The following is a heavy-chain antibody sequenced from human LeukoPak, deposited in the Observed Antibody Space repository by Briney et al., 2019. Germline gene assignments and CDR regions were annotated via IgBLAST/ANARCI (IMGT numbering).Heavy chain of an antibody. CDR1: GGTFSSYV. D-gene: IGHD5-12*01. CDR3: ARFYSGYGNYYYYMDV. Sequence: ASVKVSCKASGGTFSSYVINWVRQAPGQGLEWMGWINPNTGGTNYAQKFQGRVTMTRDTSISTAYMELSRLRSDDTAVYYCARFYSGYGNYYYYMDVWGKGTTVTVSS. CDR2: INPNTGGT. V-gene: IGHV1-2*02. J-gene: IGHJ6*03.